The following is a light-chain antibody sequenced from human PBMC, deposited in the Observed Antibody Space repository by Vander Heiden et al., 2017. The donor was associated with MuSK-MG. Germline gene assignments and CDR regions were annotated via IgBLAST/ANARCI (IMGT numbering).Light chain of an antibody. Sequence: QSVLTQPPSVSGAPGQRGTISCTASSSNIAAGHDAHLYQQLPGTAPKLLIYGNNNRPSGVPDRFSGSKSGTSASLVITGLQAEDEADYYCQSSDNSLSDVSVFGTGTKVTVL. J-gene: IGLJ1*01. V-gene: IGLV1-40*01. CDR2: GNN. CDR3: QSSDNSLSDVSV. CDR1: SSNIAAGHD.